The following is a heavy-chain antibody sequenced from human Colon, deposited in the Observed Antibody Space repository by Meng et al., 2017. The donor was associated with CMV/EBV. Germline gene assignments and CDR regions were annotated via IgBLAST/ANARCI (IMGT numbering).Heavy chain of an antibody. CDR2: INVKDGNT. CDR3: ARSLGYCSSGTCYTNWFDP. Sequence: TFNHYGSAWVRQAPGQGLEWMGWINVKDGNTNYAENFQGRVTMTTDTSTSTAYLDLRSLRSDDTAVYFCARSLGYCSSGTCYTNWFDPWGQGTLVTVSS. V-gene: IGHV1-18*01. D-gene: IGHD2-15*01. CDR1: TFNHYG. J-gene: IGHJ5*02.